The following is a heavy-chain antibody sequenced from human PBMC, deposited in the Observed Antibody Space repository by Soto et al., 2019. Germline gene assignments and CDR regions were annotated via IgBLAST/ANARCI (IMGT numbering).Heavy chain of an antibody. J-gene: IGHJ4*02. CDR3: ARAGAVAGNINFDY. CDR2: INAGDGNI. CDR1: GYTFSTYA. V-gene: IGHV1-3*01. D-gene: IGHD6-19*01. Sequence: ASVKVSCKASGYTFSTYAIHWVRQAPGQRLEWMGWINAGDGNIKYSQKFQGRVTITRDTSASTAYMELSSLRSEDTGVYYCARAGAVAGNINFDYWGQGTLVTVSS.